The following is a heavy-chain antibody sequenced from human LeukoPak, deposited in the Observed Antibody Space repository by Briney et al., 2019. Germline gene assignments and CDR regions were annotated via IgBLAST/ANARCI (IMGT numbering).Heavy chain of an antibody. CDR1: GYTFTSYG. CDR3: ARGDYYDSSGYYTDFDY. J-gene: IGHJ4*02. D-gene: IGHD3-22*01. Sequence: GASVKVSCKASGYTFTSYGISWVRQAPGQGLEWMGWISAYNGNTNYAQKPQGRVTMTTDTSTSTAYMELRSLRSDDTAVYYCARGDYYDSSGYYTDFDYWGQGTLVTVSS. V-gene: IGHV1-18*01. CDR2: ISAYNGNT.